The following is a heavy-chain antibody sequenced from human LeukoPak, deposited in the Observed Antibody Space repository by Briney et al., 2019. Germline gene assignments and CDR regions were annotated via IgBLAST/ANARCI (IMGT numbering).Heavy chain of an antibody. J-gene: IGHJ6*03. CDR3: ARLSAYYYGSYFYYYMDV. D-gene: IGHD3-10*01. Sequence: GGSLRLSCAASGFSFSSYWMSWVRQAPGKGPEWVANIKQDGSEKYSVDSVKGRFTISRDNAKNSVFLQMSSLRAEDTALYYCARLSAYYYGSYFYYYMDVWGRGTTVAVSS. CDR2: IKQDGSEK. CDR1: GFSFSSYW. V-gene: IGHV3-7*01.